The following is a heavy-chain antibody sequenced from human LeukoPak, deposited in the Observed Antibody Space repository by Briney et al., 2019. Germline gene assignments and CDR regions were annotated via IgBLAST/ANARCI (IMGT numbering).Heavy chain of an antibody. V-gene: IGHV5-51*01. CDR1: GSDFTTIW. J-gene: IGHJ4*02. Sequence: GESLKISCQCFGSDFTTIWIGWVRQMPGKGLEWMGIIYPRDSDTRYSPSFKGQVTISVDKSISTAYLQWSSLRASDTAMYYCARAGMSAAVLDYWGQGTLVTVSS. CDR3: ARAGMSAAVLDY. CDR2: IYPRDSDT. D-gene: IGHD6-13*01.